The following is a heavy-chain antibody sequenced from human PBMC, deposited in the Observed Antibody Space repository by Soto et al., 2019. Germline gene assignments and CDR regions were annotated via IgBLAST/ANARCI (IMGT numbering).Heavy chain of an antibody. Sequence: QLAQSGADVKKAGSSVKVSCKASGGTLSNSAFSWVRQAPGQGLEWMGGIIPVFGIVNYAQKFQDRVTITADESTSTAYMELRSLRSEDTAVYFWATGRIVVVGSRAYYGMDVWGQGTTVTV. CDR1: GGTLSNSA. CDR2: IIPVFGIV. CDR3: ATGRIVVVGSRAYYGMDV. D-gene: IGHD3-22*01. J-gene: IGHJ6*02. V-gene: IGHV1-69*19.